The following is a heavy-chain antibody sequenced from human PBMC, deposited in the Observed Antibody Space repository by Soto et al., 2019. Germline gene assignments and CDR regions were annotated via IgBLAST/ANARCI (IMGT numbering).Heavy chain of an antibody. CDR2: ISYDGSNK. CDR1: GFTFSSYA. J-gene: IGHJ3*02. D-gene: IGHD2-2*01. CDR3: VRGVPRLLVPAALDAFDI. V-gene: IGHV3-30-3*01. Sequence: PGGSLRLSCAASGFTFSSYAMHWVRQAPGKGLEWVAVISYDGSNKYYADSVKGRFTISRDNSKNTLYLQMNSLRAEDTAVYYCVRGVPRLLVPAALDAFDIWGQGTMVTVSS.